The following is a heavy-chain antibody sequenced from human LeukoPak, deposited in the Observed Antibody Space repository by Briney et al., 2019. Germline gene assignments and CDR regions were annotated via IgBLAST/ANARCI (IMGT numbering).Heavy chain of an antibody. D-gene: IGHD3-10*02. Sequence: GGSLRLSCAASGFTFSSYSMNWVRQAPGKGLEWLSSISSSSTIYYADSVKGRFTISRDNAKNSLYLQMNSLRAEDTAVYYCAELGITMIGGVWGKGTTVTVSS. V-gene: IGHV3-69-1*02. CDR3: AELGITMIGGV. J-gene: IGHJ6*04. CDR1: GFTFSSYS. CDR2: ISSSSTI.